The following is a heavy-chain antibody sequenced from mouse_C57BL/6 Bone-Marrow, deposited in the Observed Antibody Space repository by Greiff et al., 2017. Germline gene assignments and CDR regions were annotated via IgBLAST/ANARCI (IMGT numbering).Heavy chain of an antibody. CDR2: IDPSDSYT. V-gene: IGHV1-69*01. CDR3: ARGGYYYAMDY. Sequence: QVQLQQPGPELVMPGASVKLSCKASGYTFTSYWMHWVKQRPGQGLEWIGEIDPSDSYTNYNQKFKGKSTLTVDKSSSTAYMQLSSLTSEDSAVYYCARGGYYYAMDYWGQGTSVTVSS. D-gene: IGHD2-2*01. J-gene: IGHJ4*01. CDR1: GYTFTSYW.